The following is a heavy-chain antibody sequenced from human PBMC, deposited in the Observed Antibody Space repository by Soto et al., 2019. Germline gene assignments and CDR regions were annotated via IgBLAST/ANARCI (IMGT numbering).Heavy chain of an antibody. CDR2: ISAYNGNT. D-gene: IGHD3-10*01. J-gene: IGHJ4*02. Sequence: ASVKVSCKASGYTFTSYGISWVRQAPGQGLEWMGWISAYNGNTNYAQKLQGRVTMTTDTSTSTAYMELRSLRSDDTAVYYCARDRQYYGSGSYYTLWGQGTLVTVSS. CDR1: GYTFTSYG. V-gene: IGHV1-18*04. CDR3: ARDRQYYGSGSYYTL.